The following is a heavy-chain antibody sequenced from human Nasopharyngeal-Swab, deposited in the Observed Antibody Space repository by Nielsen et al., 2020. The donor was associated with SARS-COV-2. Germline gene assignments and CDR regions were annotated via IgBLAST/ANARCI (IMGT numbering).Heavy chain of an antibody. CDR2: MNPNSGNT. V-gene: IGHV1-8*01. Sequence: ASVMVSSSASGYTFTSYDINWVRQATGQGLEWMGWMNPNSGNTGYAQKFQGRVTMTRNTSISTAYMELNSLRSEDTAVYYCAKVFVWLGAEMVDYWGQGTLVTVSS. CDR1: GYTFTSYD. J-gene: IGHJ4*02. D-gene: IGHD6-19*01. CDR3: AKVFVWLGAEMVDY.